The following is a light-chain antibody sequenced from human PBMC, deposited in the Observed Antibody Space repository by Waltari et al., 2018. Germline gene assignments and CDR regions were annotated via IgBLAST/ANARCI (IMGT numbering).Light chain of an antibody. CDR2: GNN. Sequence: QSVLTQPPSMSGAPGQRVTISCTGSSSNIGAGHDVHWYQVFPGTAPKLLIYGNNNRPSGVPGRFYGSKSDPSASLAIGGLQAEDEADYYCQSFDIRLSGGVVFGGGTKVTVL. CDR1: SSNIGAGHD. V-gene: IGLV1-40*01. CDR3: QSFDIRLSGGVV. J-gene: IGLJ3*02.